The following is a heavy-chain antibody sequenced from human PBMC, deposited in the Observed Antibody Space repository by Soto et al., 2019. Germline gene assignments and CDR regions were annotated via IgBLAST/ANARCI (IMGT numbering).Heavy chain of an antibody. Sequence: GASVKVSCKASGGTFSSYTISWVRQAPGQGLEWMGRIIPILGIANYAQKFQGRVTITADKSTSTAYMELSSLRSEDTAVYYCARDDRSDDGSVPAPFYYHYYYMAVWGKGTTVTGSS. CDR1: GGTFSSYT. D-gene: IGHD3-10*01. V-gene: IGHV1-69*04. CDR2: IIPILGIA. J-gene: IGHJ6*03. CDR3: ARDDRSDDGSVPAPFYYHYYYMAV.